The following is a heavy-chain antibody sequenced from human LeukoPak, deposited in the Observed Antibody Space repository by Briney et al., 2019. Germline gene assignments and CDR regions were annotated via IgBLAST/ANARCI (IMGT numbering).Heavy chain of an antibody. D-gene: IGHD6-19*01. J-gene: IGHJ4*02. V-gene: IGHV4-59*01. CDR3: ARQDSSGWLFDY. CDR2: IYYSGST. Sequence: SETLSLTCTVSGGSISSYYWNWIRQPPGKGLEWIGYIYYSGSTNYNPSLKSRVTISLDTSKNQFSLKLTSVTAADTAVYYCARQDSSGWLFDYWGQGTLVTVSS. CDR1: GGSISSYY.